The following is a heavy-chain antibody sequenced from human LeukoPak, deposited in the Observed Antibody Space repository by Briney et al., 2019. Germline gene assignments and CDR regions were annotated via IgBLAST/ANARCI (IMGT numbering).Heavy chain of an antibody. V-gene: IGHV3-33*01. J-gene: IGHJ4*02. D-gene: IGHD6-13*01. CDR3: ARDLEQQLVLDY. CDR1: GFTFSSCG. Sequence: GGSLRLSCAASGFTFSSCGMHWVRQAPGKGLEWVAVIWYDGSNKYYADSVKGRFTISRDNSKNTLYLQMNSLRAEDTAVYYCARDLEQQLVLDYWGQGTLVTVSS. CDR2: IWYDGSNK.